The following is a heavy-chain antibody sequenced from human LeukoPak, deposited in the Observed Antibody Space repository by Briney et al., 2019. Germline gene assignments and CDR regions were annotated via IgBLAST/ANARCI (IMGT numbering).Heavy chain of an antibody. Sequence: GGSLRLSCAASGFAFSNYAMSWVRQAPGKGLDWVSAISASGYSTYYADSVKGRFTISRDSSRNTLYLQMNSLRAEDTALYYCAKVVGPMVREASGHKSAFDIWGQGTVVTVSS. V-gene: IGHV3-23*01. CDR3: AKVVGPMVREASGHKSAFDI. CDR2: ISASGYST. J-gene: IGHJ3*02. CDR1: GFAFSNYA. D-gene: IGHD3-10*01.